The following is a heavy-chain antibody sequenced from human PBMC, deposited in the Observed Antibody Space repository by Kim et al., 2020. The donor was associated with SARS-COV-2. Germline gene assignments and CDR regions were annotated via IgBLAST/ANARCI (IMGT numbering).Heavy chain of an antibody. Sequence: SETLSLTCTVSGGSISSGSYYWSWIRQPAGKGLEWIGRIYTSGSTNYNPSLKSRVTISVDTSKNQFSLKLSSVTAADTAVYYCARGIQLWPGKAFDIWGQGTMVTVSS. V-gene: IGHV4-61*02. CDR1: GGSISSGSYY. J-gene: IGHJ3*02. D-gene: IGHD5-18*01. CDR2: IYTSGST. CDR3: ARGIQLWPGKAFDI.